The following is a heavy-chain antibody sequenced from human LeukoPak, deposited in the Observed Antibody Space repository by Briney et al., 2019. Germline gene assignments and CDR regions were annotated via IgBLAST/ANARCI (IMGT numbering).Heavy chain of an antibody. CDR3: AKATRAYDSSGYYDY. V-gene: IGHV3-9*01. CDR2: ISWNSGSI. Sequence: GGSLRLSCAASGFTVSSNYMSWVRQAPGKGLEWVSGISWNSGSIGYADSVKGRFTISRDNAKNSLYLQMNSLRAEDTALYYCAKATRAYDSSGYYDYWGQGTLVTVSS. CDR1: GFTVSSNY. D-gene: IGHD3-22*01. J-gene: IGHJ4*02.